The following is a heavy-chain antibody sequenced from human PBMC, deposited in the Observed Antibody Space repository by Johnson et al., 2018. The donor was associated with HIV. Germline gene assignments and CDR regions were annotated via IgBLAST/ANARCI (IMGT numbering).Heavy chain of an antibody. V-gene: IGHV3-9*01. CDR1: GFIFDDYA. J-gene: IGHJ3*02. CDR3: AKGGSYYYDSSGYCDAFDI. Sequence: VQLVESGGGLVQPGRSLRLSCAASGFIFDDYAMHWVRQSPGKGLEWVSGISWNSGSIGYADSVKGRFTISRDNDKNSLYLQMNSLRAEDTDLYYCAKGGSYYYDSSGYCDAFDIWGQGTMFTVSS. CDR2: ISWNSGSI. D-gene: IGHD3-22*01.